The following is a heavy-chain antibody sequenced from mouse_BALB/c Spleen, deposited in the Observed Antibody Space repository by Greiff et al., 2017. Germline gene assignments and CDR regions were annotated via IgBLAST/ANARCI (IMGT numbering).Heavy chain of an antibody. CDR1: GYTFTSYW. CDR3: ARREGY. V-gene: IGHV1-87*01. J-gene: IGHJ2*01. CDR2: IYPGDGDT. Sequence: VQLQQSGAELARPGASVKLSCKASGYTFTSYWMQWVKQRPGQGLEWIGAIYPGDGDTRYTQKFKGKATLTADKSSSTAYMQLSSLASEDSAVYYCARREGYWGQGTTLTVSS.